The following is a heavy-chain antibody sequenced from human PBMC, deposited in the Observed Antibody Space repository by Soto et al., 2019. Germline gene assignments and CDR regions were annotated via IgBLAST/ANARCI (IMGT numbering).Heavy chain of an antibody. V-gene: IGHV4-34*01. D-gene: IGHD3-3*01. CDR2: INHSGST. J-gene: IGHJ6*02. CDR3: ARLPLRFLEWLPHPRRENGMDV. CDR1: GGSFSGYY. Sequence: ASETLSLTCAVYGGSFSGYYWSGIRQPPGKGLEWIGEINHSGSTNYNPSLKSRVTISVDTSKNQFSLKLSSVTAADTAVYYCARLPLRFLEWLPHPRRENGMDVWGQGTTVTVSS.